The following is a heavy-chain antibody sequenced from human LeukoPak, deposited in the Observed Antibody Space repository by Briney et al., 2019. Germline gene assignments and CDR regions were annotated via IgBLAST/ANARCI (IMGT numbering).Heavy chain of an antibody. Sequence: ASVKVSCKASGYTFTGYYMHWVRQAPGQGLEWMGWINPNSGGTNYAQKFQGRVTMTRDTSISTAYMELSRPRSDDTAVYYCATAPYLIVVAQFDYWGQGTLVTVSS. J-gene: IGHJ4*02. CDR1: GYTFTGYY. V-gene: IGHV1-2*02. D-gene: IGHD3-22*01. CDR3: ATAPYLIVVAQFDY. CDR2: INPNSGGT.